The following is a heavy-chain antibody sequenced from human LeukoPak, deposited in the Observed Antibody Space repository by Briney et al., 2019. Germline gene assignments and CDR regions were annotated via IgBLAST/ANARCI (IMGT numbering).Heavy chain of an antibody. CDR2: IRYDGSNE. V-gene: IGHV3-30*02. CDR3: AKTKGYTFDY. J-gene: IGHJ4*02. Sequence: PGGSLRLSCAASGFTFSDYGMHWVRQAPGKGLEWVAFIRYDGSNEYYADSVKGRFTISRDNSKYTLFLQMNSLRAEDTAVYHCAKTKGYTFDYWGQGTRVTVST. D-gene: IGHD5-18*01. CDR1: GFTFSDYG.